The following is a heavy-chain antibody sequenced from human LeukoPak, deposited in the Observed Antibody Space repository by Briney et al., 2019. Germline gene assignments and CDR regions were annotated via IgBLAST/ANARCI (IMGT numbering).Heavy chain of an antibody. CDR1: GGSISSGAYY. J-gene: IGHJ5*02. D-gene: IGHD6-13*01. CDR3: ARHLPPYSSSWYGYGWFDP. V-gene: IGHV4-61*08. Sequence: SETLSLTCTVSGGSISSGAYYWSWIRQPPGKGLEWIGYIYYSGSTNYNPSLKSRVTISVDTSKNQFSLKLSSVTAADTAEYYCARHLPPYSSSWYGYGWFDPWGQGTLVTVSS. CDR2: IYYSGST.